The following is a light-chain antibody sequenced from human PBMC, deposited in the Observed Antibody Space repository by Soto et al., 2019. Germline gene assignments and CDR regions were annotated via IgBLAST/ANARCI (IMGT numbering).Light chain of an antibody. J-gene: IGLJ2*01. Sequence: QSALTQPRSVSGSPGQSVTISCTGTSNDVGGYNFVSGYQQHPGKVPKLFIYDVSRRPSGVPHRFSGSKSGNTASLTISGLHAEDEADYYCSSYAGSYTLVFGGGTKLTVL. V-gene: IGLV2-11*01. CDR1: SNDVGGYNF. CDR3: SSYAGSYTLV. CDR2: DVS.